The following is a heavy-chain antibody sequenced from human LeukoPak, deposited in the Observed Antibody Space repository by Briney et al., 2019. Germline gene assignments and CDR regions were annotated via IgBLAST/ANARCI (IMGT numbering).Heavy chain of an antibody. CDR3: ARQPNTAVVDNWFDP. V-gene: IGHV4-39*07. Sequence: SDTLSLPCTVSGGSITSSGFYWGWIRQPPGKGREGVGNIYYGGSAYYNPSLKSRVTISVDTSKNQFSLKLSSVTAADTAVYYCARQPNTAVVDNWFDPWGQGTLVAVSS. CDR2: IYYGGSA. J-gene: IGHJ5*02. D-gene: IGHD2-15*01. CDR1: GGSITSSGFY.